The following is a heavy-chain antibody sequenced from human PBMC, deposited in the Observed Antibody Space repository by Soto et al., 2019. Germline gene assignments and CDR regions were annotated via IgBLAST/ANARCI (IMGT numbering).Heavy chain of an antibody. CDR1: GYTFTSYG. CDR3: ARDWRYSGSYGGYYFDY. Sequence: QVQLVQSGAEVKKPGASVKVSCKASGYTFTSYGISWVRQAPGQGLEWMGWISANTGNTNFAQKLQGRVTMTTDTSTSTAYMELRSLRSDDTAVYYCARDWRYSGSYGGYYFDYWGQGTLVTVSS. V-gene: IGHV1-18*01. CDR2: ISANTGNT. J-gene: IGHJ4*02. D-gene: IGHD1-26*01.